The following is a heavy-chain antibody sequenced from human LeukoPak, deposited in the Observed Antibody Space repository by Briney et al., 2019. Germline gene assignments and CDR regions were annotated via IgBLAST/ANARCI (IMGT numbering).Heavy chain of an antibody. J-gene: IGHJ4*02. Sequence: ASVKLSCKASGYTFTGYYMHWVRHAPGQGLEWMGWINPNSGGTSYAQKFQGRVTMTRDTSISTAYMELSRLRSDDTAVYYCARGEGGIDYGDYAYYFDYWGQGTLVTVSS. D-gene: IGHD4-17*01. CDR1: GYTFTGYY. V-gene: IGHV1-2*02. CDR2: INPNSGGT. CDR3: ARGEGGIDYGDYAYYFDY.